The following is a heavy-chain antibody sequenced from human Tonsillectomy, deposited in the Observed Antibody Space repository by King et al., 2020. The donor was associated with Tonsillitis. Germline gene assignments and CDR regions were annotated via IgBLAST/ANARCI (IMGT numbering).Heavy chain of an antibody. CDR3: AKVGRFKYYNQNDKYSYLDV. V-gene: IGHV3-30*18. D-gene: IGHD3-10*01. Sequence: QLVQSGGGVVQPGRSLRLSCAASGFTFSYYGMHWVRQAPGKGLEWVAVISYDGSDKYYADSVKGRFTISRDNSKNTLFLQMNSLRAEDTAVYYCAKVGRFKYYNQNDKYSYLDVWGNGTPVTVSS. J-gene: IGHJ6*03. CDR2: ISYDGSDK. CDR1: GFTFSYYG.